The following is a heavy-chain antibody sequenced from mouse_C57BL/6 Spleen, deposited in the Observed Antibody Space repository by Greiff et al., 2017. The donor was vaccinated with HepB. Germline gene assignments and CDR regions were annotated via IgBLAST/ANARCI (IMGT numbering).Heavy chain of an antibody. CDR3: AREGTAQGQDY. CDR1: GYTFTSYW. V-gene: IGHV1-69*01. Sequence: VQLQQPGAELVMPGASVKLSCKASGYTFTSYWMHWVKQRPGQGLEWIGEIDPSDSYTNYNQKFKGKSTLTVDKSSSTAYMQLSSLTSEDSAVYYCAREGTAQGQDYWGQGTTLTVSS. J-gene: IGHJ2*01. D-gene: IGHD3-2*02. CDR2: IDPSDSYT.